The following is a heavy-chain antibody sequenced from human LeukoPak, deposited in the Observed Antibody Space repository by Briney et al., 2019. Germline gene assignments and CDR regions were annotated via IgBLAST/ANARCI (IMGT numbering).Heavy chain of an antibody. CDR3: AKDHNSGWYRLGDY. CDR1: GFTFTNYV. CDR2: MIGGGGTT. D-gene: IGHD6-19*01. V-gene: IGHV3-23*01. Sequence: PGGSLRLSCAAAGFTFTNYVVSWVRHAPGKGLEWVSSMIGGGGTTYYADSVKGRFAISRDNSKHTLYLQMNSLRAEDTAVYYCAKDHNSGWYRLGDYWGQGTLVTVSS. J-gene: IGHJ4*02.